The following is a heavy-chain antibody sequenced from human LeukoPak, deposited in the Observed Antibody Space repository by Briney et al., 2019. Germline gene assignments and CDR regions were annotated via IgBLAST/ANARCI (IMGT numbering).Heavy chain of an antibody. CDR1: GGSISSGDYY. Sequence: PSETLSLTCTVSGGSISSGDYYWSWIRQPPGKGLEWIGYIYYSGSTYYNPSLKSRVTISVDTSKNQFSLKLSSVTAADTAVYYCARAPGSYFFDYWGQRTLVTVSS. CDR2: IYYSGST. CDR3: ARAPGSYFFDY. J-gene: IGHJ4*02. V-gene: IGHV4-30-4*01. D-gene: IGHD1-26*01.